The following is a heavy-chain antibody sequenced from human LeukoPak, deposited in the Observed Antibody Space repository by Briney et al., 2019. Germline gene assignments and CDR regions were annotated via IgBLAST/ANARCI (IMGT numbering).Heavy chain of an antibody. J-gene: IGHJ4*02. CDR2: INHSGST. V-gene: IGHV4-34*01. Sequence: SETLSLTCAVYGGSFSGYYWSWIRQPPGKGLEWIGEINHSGSTNYNPSLKSRVTISVDTSKNQFSLKLSSVTAADTAVYYCARHDGYCSGGSCYRTPNDYWGQGTLVTVSS. CDR1: GGSFSGYY. CDR3: ARHDGYCSGGSCYRTPNDY. D-gene: IGHD2-15*01.